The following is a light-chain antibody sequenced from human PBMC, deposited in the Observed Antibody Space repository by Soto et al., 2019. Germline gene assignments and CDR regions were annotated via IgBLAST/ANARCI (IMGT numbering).Light chain of an antibody. Sequence: QSALTQPASVSGSPGQSITISCTGTSSDVGGYNYVSWYQQHPGKAPKLMIYDVSNRPSGVSNRFSGSKSGNTASLTISGLRAEDEADYYCSSYTSSSTLVFGGGTKPPS. V-gene: IGLV2-14*01. J-gene: IGLJ3*02. CDR2: DVS. CDR1: SSDVGGYNY. CDR3: SSYTSSSTLV.